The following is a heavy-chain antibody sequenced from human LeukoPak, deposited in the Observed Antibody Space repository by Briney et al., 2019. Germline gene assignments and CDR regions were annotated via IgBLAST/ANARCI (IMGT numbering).Heavy chain of an antibody. CDR2: ISGSGGST. CDR1: GFTFSSYS. CDR3: ARVHSSGWNY. D-gene: IGHD6-19*01. V-gene: IGHV3-21*01. Sequence: GGSLRLSCAASGFTFSSYSMNWVRQAPGKGLEWVSSISGSGGSTYYADSVKGRFTISRDNAKNSLYLQMNSLRAEDTAVYYCARVHSSGWNYWGQGTLVTVSS. J-gene: IGHJ4*02.